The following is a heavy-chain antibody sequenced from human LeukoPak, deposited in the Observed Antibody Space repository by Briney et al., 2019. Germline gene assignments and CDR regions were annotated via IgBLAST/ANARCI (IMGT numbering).Heavy chain of an antibody. CDR2: LNPHSGGT. D-gene: IGHD2-15*01. CDR1: GYTLRDYY. CDR3: ARGLRIINGLDV. V-gene: IGHV1-2*02. Sequence: ASVTVSCEASGYTLRDYYIYWARHAPGQGLEWLGWLNPHSGGTNYAQKFQGRVTLTSDTSISTAYMELSLLTSDDTAIYYCARGLRIINGLDVWGQGTTVIVSS. J-gene: IGHJ6*02.